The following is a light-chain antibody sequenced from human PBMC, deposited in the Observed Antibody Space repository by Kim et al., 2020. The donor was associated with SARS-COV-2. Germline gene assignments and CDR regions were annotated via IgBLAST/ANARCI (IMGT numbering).Light chain of an antibody. CDR2: GKN. Sequence: ALGQTGRITCQGDSLRSYYASWYQQKPGHAPVLVIYGKNNRPSGIPDRFSGSSSGNTASLTITGAQAEDEADYYCNSRDSSGNHLMFGGGTQLTVL. V-gene: IGLV3-19*01. J-gene: IGLJ3*02. CDR1: SLRSYY. CDR3: NSRDSSGNHLM.